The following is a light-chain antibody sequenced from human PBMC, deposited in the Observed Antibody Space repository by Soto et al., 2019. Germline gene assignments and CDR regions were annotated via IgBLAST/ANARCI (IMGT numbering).Light chain of an antibody. CDR3: QVWDSKRNHVV. V-gene: IGLV3-21*02. J-gene: IGLJ3*02. CDR1: TMRIKN. CDR2: DDT. Sequence: SSELTQPPSVSVAPGQTASITCGGDTMRIKNVHWYQQKAGQAPVLVVYDDTGRSSGIPERFSGSNHENTATLTINRVEAEDEADFYCQVWDSKRNHVVFGGGTKLTV.